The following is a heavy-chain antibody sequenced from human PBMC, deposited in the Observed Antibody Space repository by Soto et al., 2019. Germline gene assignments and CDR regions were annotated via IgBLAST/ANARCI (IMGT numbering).Heavy chain of an antibody. CDR2: INWNSGSI. J-gene: IGHJ6*02. D-gene: IGHD5-18*01. V-gene: IGHV3-9*01. CDR1: GFTFDDYA. Sequence: PGGSLRLSCAASGFTFDDYAMHWVRQVPGKGLEWVSGINWNSGSIGYADSVKGRFTISRDNAKNSLYLQMNSLRAEDTAVYYCARNSYGYGGYYYGMDVWGQGTTVT. CDR3: ARNSYGYGGYYYGMDV.